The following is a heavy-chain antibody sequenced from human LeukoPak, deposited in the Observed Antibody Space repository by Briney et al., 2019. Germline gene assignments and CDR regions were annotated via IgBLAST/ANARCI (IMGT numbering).Heavy chain of an antibody. D-gene: IGHD3-22*01. CDR3: ASVGEYYDNSGYLDY. CDR2: IYYSGST. V-gene: IGHV4-59*01. J-gene: IGHJ4*02. Sequence: SETLSLTCTVPGGSISSYYWRWIRQPPGKGLEWIGYIYYSGSTNYNPSLKSRVTISVDTSKNQFSLKLSSVTAADTAVYYCASVGEYYDNSGYLDYWGQGTLVTVSS. CDR1: GGSISSYY.